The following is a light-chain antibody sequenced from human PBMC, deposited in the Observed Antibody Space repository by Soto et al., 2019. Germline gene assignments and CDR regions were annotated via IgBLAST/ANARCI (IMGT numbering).Light chain of an antibody. J-gene: IGKJ4*01. V-gene: IGKV3-20*01. CDR2: GAS. CDR3: HQDASSPLT. Sequence: EIVLTQSPGTLSLSPGDRATLSCRASQSVAKTFLAWYQQKPGQAPRLLIYGASSKASGIPDRVSGSGSGTDFTLTISRLDPEDFAVFYCHQDASSPLTFGGGTKVEI. CDR1: QSVAKTF.